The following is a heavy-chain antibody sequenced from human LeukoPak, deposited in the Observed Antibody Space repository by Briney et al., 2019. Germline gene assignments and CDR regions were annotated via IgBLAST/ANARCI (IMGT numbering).Heavy chain of an antibody. V-gene: IGHV1-8*01. CDR1: RYTFTSYD. J-gene: IGHJ4*02. Sequence: ASVKVSCKASRYTFTSYDIYWGRVAAGPGLGWVGWMNTNTCSTDIAQKFQSRLTMTRDTTINTAYKELISLISDNTAVYYCARLSQSPYYYSSGGYFYLGYWGQGTPVTVSS. CDR2: MNTNTCST. CDR3: ARLSQSPYYYSSGGYFYLGY. D-gene: IGHD3-22*01.